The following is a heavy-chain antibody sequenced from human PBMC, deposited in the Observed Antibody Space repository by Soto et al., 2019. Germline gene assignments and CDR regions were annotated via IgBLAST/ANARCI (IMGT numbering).Heavy chain of an antibody. V-gene: IGHV1-24*01. CDR3: ASYPCGYGSGIDYYGMDV. CDR2: FDPEDGET. J-gene: IGHJ6*02. Sequence: ASVKVSCKVSGYTLTELSMHWVRQAPGKGPEWMGGFDPEDGETIYAQKFQGRVTMTEDTSTDTAYMELSSLRSEDTAVYYCASYPCGYGSGIDYYGMDVWGQGTTVTVSS. D-gene: IGHD3-10*01. CDR1: GYTLTELS.